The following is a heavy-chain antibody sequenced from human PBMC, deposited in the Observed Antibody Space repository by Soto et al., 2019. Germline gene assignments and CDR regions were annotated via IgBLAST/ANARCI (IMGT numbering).Heavy chain of an antibody. D-gene: IGHD3-3*01. V-gene: IGHV3-23*01. CDR2: ISGSGGST. J-gene: IGHJ4*02. CDR1: GFTFSSYA. CDR3: AKKLELGGSIWSGYFHSGVIDY. Sequence: GGSLRLSCAASGFTFSSYAMSWVRQAPGKGLEWVSAISGSGGSTYYADSVKGRFTISRDNSKNTLYLQMNSLRAEDTAVYYCAKKLELGGSIWSGYFHSGVIDYWGQGTLVTVYS.